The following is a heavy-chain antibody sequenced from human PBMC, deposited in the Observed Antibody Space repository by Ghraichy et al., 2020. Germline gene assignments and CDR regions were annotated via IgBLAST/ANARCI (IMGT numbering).Heavy chain of an antibody. CDR1: GFTFNNYD. CDR2: ISDHSDET. CDR3: TKDTSRDYYGFYTSPS. J-gene: IGHJ5*02. V-gene: IGHV3-23*01. Sequence: GGSLRLSCAASGFTFNNYDMTWVRQAPEKGLEWISTISDHSDETHYADSVKGRFTISRDNSKDTLYLQMNSLRAEDTAVYYCTKDTSRDYYGFYTSPSWGRGILVTVSS. D-gene: IGHD4-17*01.